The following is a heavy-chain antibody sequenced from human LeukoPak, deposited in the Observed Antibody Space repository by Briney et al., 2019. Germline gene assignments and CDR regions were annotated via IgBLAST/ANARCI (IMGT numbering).Heavy chain of an antibody. CDR2: IIPILGIA. V-gene: IGHV1-69*04. CDR1: GGTFSSYA. Sequence: ASVKVSCKASGGTFSSYAISWVRQAPGQGLEWMGRIIPILGIANYAQKFQGRVTITADKSTSTAYMELSSLRSEDTAVYYCARYNCSSTSCYLLDCYYYGMDVWGQGTTVTVSS. CDR3: ARYNCSSTSCYLLDCYYYGMDV. D-gene: IGHD2-2*01. J-gene: IGHJ6*02.